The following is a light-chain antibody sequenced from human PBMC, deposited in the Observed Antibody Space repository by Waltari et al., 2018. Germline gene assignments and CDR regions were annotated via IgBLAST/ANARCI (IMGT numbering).Light chain of an antibody. J-gene: IGKJ5*01. CDR1: QSVSSSY. CDR3: QQYGSSPPVT. V-gene: IGKV3D-20*01. Sequence: IVFTQSPATLSLSPGESATPSCWASQSVSSSYLAWYQQKPGLAPRLLIYDASSRATGIPDRFSGSGSGTDFTLTISRLEPEDFAVYYCQQYGSSPPVTFGQGTRLEIK. CDR2: DAS.